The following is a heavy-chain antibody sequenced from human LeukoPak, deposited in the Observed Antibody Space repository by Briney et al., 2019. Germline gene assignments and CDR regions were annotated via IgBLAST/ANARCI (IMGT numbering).Heavy chain of an antibody. J-gene: IGHJ4*02. V-gene: IGHV4-4*07. CDR1: GGSIIRYY. CDR2: VYNSGST. Sequence: SETLSLTCSVSGGSIIRYYGSWIRQPAGKGLEWIGRVYNSGSTNYNPSLKSRVTISGDTSKNQFSLRLSSVTAADTAVYYCARASYSYDINGWVPFDYWGQGTLVTVSS. D-gene: IGHD3-22*01. CDR3: ARASYSYDINGWVPFDY.